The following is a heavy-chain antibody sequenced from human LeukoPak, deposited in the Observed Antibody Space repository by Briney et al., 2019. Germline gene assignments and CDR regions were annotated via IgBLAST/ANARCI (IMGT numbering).Heavy chain of an antibody. CDR1: GGSFSAYS. Sequence: PETLSLTCAVYGGSFSAYSWSWIRQPPGKGLEWIGEINHSGSTNYNPSLKSRVTISVDTSKNQFSLKLSSVTAADTAVYYCAGRNDIFGVVITSFDYWGQGTLVTVSS. J-gene: IGHJ4*02. V-gene: IGHV4-34*01. CDR2: INHSGST. CDR3: AGRNDIFGVVITSFDY. D-gene: IGHD3-3*01.